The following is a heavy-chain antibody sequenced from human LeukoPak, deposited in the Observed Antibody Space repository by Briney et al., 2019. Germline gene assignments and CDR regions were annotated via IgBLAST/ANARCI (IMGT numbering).Heavy chain of an antibody. J-gene: IGHJ4*02. Sequence: PGGSLRLSCAASGFTFSSYAMHWVRQAPGKGLEWVAVISYDGSNKYYADSVKGRFTISRDNSKNTLYLQMNSLRAEDTAVYYCARTSEKPAIQEGAFDYWGQGTLVTVSS. CDR1: GFTFSSYA. CDR3: ARTSEKPAIQEGAFDY. V-gene: IGHV3-30*01. CDR2: ISYDGSNK. D-gene: IGHD5-24*01.